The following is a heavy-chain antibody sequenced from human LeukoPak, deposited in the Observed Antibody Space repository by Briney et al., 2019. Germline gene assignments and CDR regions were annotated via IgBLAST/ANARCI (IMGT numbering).Heavy chain of an antibody. CDR3: AKGIAGSRPPFDY. CDR1: GFTFSSYA. V-gene: IGHV3-23*01. Sequence: GGSLRLSCEASGFTFSSYAMSWVRQAPGKGLEWVSGISGSGGSTYYADSVKGRFTISRDNSKNTLYLQMNSLRAEDTAVHYCAKGIAGSRPPFDYWGQGTLVIVSS. J-gene: IGHJ4*02. CDR2: ISGSGGST.